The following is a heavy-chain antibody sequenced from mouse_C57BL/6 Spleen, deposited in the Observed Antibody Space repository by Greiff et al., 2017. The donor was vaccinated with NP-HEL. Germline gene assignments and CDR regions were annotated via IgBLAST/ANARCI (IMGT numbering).Heavy chain of an antibody. J-gene: IGHJ1*03. CDR2: IYPGDGDT. CDR1: GYAFSSSW. D-gene: IGHD1-1*01. Sequence: VQGVESGPELVKPGASVKISCKASGYAFSSSWMNWVKQRPGKGLEWIGRIYPGDGDTKYNGKFKGKATLTADKSSSTAYMQLSSLTSEDSAVYFCARSRTTVVATDFDVWGTGTTVTVSS. V-gene: IGHV1-82*01. CDR3: ARSRTTVVATDFDV.